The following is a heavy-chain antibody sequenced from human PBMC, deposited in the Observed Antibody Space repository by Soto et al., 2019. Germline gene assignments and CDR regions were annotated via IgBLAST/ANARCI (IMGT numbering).Heavy chain of an antibody. D-gene: IGHD5-12*01. Sequence: QVHLQQWGAGLLKPSETLSLTCAVYGESFIGYYWTWIRQPPGKGLEWIGEINHRGSANYNPSLKSRVTISVDTSNTQFSLKLSSVTAADTSVYYCARTDIVTTNCFDPGCQGTLVTVSS. CDR2: INHRGSA. CDR3: ARTDIVTTNCFDP. V-gene: IGHV4-34*02. J-gene: IGHJ5*02. CDR1: GESFIGYY.